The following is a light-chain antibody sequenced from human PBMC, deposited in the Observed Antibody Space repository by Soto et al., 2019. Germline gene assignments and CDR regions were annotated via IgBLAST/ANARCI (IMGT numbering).Light chain of an antibody. Sequence: QSVLTQPASVSGSPGQSITISCTGTSSDVGGYNYVSWYQQHPGKAPKLLIYEVSNRPSGVSHRFSGSKSGNTASLIISGLQAEDEADYYCSSQTGSATMVFGGGTKLTVL. J-gene: IGLJ2*01. CDR1: SSDVGGYNY. CDR3: SSQTGSATMV. CDR2: EVS. V-gene: IGLV2-14*01.